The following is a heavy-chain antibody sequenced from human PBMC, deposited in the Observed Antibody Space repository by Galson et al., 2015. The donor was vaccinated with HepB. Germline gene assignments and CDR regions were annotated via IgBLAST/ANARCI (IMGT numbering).Heavy chain of an antibody. V-gene: IGHV3-7*03. D-gene: IGHD6-13*01. CDR1: GFTFSSYW. CDR2: IKQDGSEK. J-gene: IGHJ4*02. CDR3: ARDSAAGTPAYYFDY. Sequence: SLRLSCAASGFTFSSYWMSWVRQAPGKGLEWVANIKQDGSEKYYVDSVKGRFTISRDNAKNSLYLQMNSLRAEDTAVYYCARDSAAGTPAYYFDYWGQGTLVTVSS.